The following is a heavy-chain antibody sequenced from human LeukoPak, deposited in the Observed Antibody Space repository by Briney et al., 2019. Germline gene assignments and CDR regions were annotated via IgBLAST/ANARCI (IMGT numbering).Heavy chain of an antibody. Sequence: GGSLRLSCAASGFTVSSNYMSWVRQAPGKGPEWVSYINSGSSNIYYADSVKGRFTISRDNAKNSLYLQMNSLRAEDTAVYYCARAGYSSTWYHPYLDSWGQGTLVTVSS. J-gene: IGHJ4*02. CDR2: INSGSSNI. CDR3: ARAGYSSTWYHPYLDS. CDR1: GFTVSSNY. V-gene: IGHV3-48*04. D-gene: IGHD6-13*01.